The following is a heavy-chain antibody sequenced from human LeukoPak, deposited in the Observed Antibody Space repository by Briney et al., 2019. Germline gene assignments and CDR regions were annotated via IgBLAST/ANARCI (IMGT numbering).Heavy chain of an antibody. D-gene: IGHD6-19*01. CDR3: VTTIPGYSSGWYPFDY. CDR1: GFTFSNYW. Sequence: GGSLRLSCAASGFTFSNYWMHWVRQAPVKGLVWVSRIKGDGSYTNYADSVKGRFTISRDNSKNTLYLQMNSLRAEDTAVYYCVTTIPGYSSGWYPFDYWGQGTLVTVSS. CDR2: IKGDGSYT. V-gene: IGHV3-74*01. J-gene: IGHJ4*02.